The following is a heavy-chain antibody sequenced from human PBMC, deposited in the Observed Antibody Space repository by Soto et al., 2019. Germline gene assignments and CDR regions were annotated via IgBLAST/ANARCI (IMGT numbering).Heavy chain of an antibody. Sequence: PGESLKISCAASGFTFDEYALTWVRQAPGKGLEWFAGINWNGGSKGYAVSVKGRFTISRDNAKSSLYLQMNNLRAEDTAFYFCARATQSYYDTSGYYSYVHWGQGAQVT. CDR2: INWNGGSK. CDR3: ARATQSYYDTSGYYSYVH. D-gene: IGHD3-22*01. CDR1: GFTFDEYA. V-gene: IGHV3-20*04. J-gene: IGHJ4*02.